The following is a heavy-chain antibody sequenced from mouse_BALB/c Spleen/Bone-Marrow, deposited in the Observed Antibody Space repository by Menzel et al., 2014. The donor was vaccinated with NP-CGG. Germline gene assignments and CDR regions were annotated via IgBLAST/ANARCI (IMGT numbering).Heavy chain of an antibody. J-gene: IGHJ3*01. D-gene: IGHD2-3*01. CDR1: GFNIKDTY. CDR2: IGPANGNT. Sequence: DVKLQESGAELVKPGASVKLSCTASGFNIKDTYMHWVKQRPEQGLEWIGRIGPANGNTKYDPKFQGKATITADTSSNTSYLQLSSLTSEDTAVYYCARRGDGYYAWFAYWGQGTLVTVSA. CDR3: ARRGDGYYAWFAY. V-gene: IGHV14-3*02.